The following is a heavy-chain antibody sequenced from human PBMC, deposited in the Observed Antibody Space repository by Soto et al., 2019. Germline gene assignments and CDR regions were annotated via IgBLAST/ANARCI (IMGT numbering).Heavy chain of an antibody. J-gene: IGHJ6*02. Sequence: ASVKVSCKASGYTFTSYGISWVRQAPGQGXEWMGWISAYNGNTNYAQKLQGRVTMTTDTSTSTAYMELRSLRSDDTAVYYCARDQGEQWLAGGYYYYYGMDVWGQGTTVTVSS. CDR1: GYTFTSYG. CDR3: ARDQGEQWLAGGYYYYYGMDV. V-gene: IGHV1-18*04. CDR2: ISAYNGNT. D-gene: IGHD6-19*01.